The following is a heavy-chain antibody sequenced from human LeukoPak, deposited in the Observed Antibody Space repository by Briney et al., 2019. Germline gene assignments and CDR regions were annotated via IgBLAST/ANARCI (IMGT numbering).Heavy chain of an antibody. CDR1: GFTFSSYA. CDR3: AKDTGSCYYYFDH. D-gene: IGHD3-22*01. Sequence: GGSLRLSCAASGFTFSSYAMSWVRQAPGKGLEWVSVISSSGDSTYYADSGKGRFTISSDNSQNTLSLQMNSLRAEDTAVYYCAKDTGSCYYYFDHLRQGTLVTVSS. V-gene: IGHV3-23*01. J-gene: IGHJ4*02. CDR2: ISSSGDST.